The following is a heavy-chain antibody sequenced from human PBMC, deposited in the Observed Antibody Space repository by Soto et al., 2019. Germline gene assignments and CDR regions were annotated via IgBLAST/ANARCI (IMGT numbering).Heavy chain of an antibody. CDR1: GYRFTNYA. J-gene: IGHJ4*02. Sequence: ASVKVSCKASGYRFTNYAIYWVRQAPGQRLEWMGWINAGNGNTRYSQKFQGRVTITRDTSESTAYMELSSLTSEDTAVYYCTREGQFYDSSGFYYSFDSWGQGTRVTVS. CDR3: TREGQFYDSSGFYYSFDS. V-gene: IGHV1-3*01. CDR2: INAGNGNT. D-gene: IGHD3-22*01.